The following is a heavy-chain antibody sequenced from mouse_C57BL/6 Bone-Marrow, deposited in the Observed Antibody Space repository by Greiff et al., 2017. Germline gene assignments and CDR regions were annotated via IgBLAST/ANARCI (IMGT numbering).Heavy chain of an antibody. CDR1: GFTFSSYA. J-gene: IGHJ1*03. V-gene: IGHV5-9-1*02. CDR3: TRDEDYYGSSYYWYFDV. CDR2: ISSGGDYI. D-gene: IGHD1-1*01. Sequence: EVMLVESGEGLVKPGGSLKLSCAASGFTFSSYAMSWVRQTPEKRLEWVAYISSGGDYIYYADTVKGRFTISRDTARNTLYLQMSSLKSEDTAMYYCTRDEDYYGSSYYWYFDVWGTGTTVTVSS.